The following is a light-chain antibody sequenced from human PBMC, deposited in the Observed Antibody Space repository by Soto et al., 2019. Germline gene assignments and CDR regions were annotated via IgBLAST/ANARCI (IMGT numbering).Light chain of an antibody. CDR3: CSYAGSNNYYL. J-gene: IGLJ1*01. CDR1: SSNIGSNT. Sequence: QSVLTQPPSASGTPGQRVTISCSGSSSNIGSNTVNWYQQLPGTAPKLLIYSNNQRPSGVPDRFSGSKSGTSASLAVSGLQADDEADYYCCSYAGSNNYYLFGPGTKVT. V-gene: IGLV1-44*01. CDR2: SNN.